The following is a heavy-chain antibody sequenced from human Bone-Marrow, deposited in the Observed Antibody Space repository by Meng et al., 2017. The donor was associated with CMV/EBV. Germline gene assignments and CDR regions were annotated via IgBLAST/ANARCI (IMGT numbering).Heavy chain of an antibody. D-gene: IGHD2-2*01. CDR2: ISSSSSYI. V-gene: IGHV3-21*01. Sequence: ESLMISYAASGFTFSSYGMYWVRQAPGKGLEWVSSISSSSSYIYYADSVKGRFTISRDNAKNSLYLKMNSLSAEDTAVYYCARGLREVGPAAMAVNWFDHWGQGTLVTVSS. CDR1: GFTFSSYG. J-gene: IGHJ5*02. CDR3: ARGLREVGPAAMAVNWFDH.